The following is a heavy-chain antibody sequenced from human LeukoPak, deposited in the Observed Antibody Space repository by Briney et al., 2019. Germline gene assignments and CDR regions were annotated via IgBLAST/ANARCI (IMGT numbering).Heavy chain of an antibody. Sequence: PGGSLRLSCAASGFTFSTYWMHWVRQTPGKGLVWVSRINTDGSTTNYADSVKGRFTISRDNAKNTLYLQMNSLRAEDTAVYYCARVLQGEWFLDYWGQGTLVTVSS. CDR3: ARVLQGEWFLDY. V-gene: IGHV3-74*01. J-gene: IGHJ4*02. CDR1: GFTFSTYW. CDR2: INTDGSTT. D-gene: IGHD3-3*01.